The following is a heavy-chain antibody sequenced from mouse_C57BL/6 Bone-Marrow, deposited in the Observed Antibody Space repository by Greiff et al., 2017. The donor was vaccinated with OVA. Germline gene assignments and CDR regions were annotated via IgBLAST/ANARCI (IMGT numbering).Heavy chain of an antibody. CDR1: GFTFSSYA. V-gene: IGHV5-4*01. J-gene: IGHJ2*01. CDR3: ARDLYYGNFPDD. Sequence: EVKVEESGGGLVKPGGSLKLSCAASGFTFSSYAMSWVRQTPEKRLEWVATISDGGSYTYYPDNVKGRFTISRDNAKNNLYLQMSHLKSEDTAMYYCARDLYYGNFPDDWGQGTTLTVSS. D-gene: IGHD2-1*01. CDR2: ISDGGSYT.